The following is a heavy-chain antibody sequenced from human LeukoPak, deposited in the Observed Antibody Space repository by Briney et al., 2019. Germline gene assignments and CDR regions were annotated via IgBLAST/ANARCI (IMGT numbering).Heavy chain of an antibody. V-gene: IGHV3-53*01. CDR3: ATLQRGYSYGPFDY. Sequence: GGSLRLSCAASGFTFSDYYMSWIRQAPGKGLEWVSVIYSGGSTSYADSVKGRFTISRDNSKNTLYLQMNSLRAEDTAVYYCATLQRGYSYGPFDYWGQGTLVTVSS. CDR2: IYSGGST. J-gene: IGHJ4*02. D-gene: IGHD5-18*01. CDR1: GFTFSDYY.